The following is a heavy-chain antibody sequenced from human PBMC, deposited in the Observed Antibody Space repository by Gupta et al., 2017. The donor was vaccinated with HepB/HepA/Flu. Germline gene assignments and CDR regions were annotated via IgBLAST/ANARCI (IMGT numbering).Heavy chain of an antibody. Sequence: EVQVVESGGGFVQRGGSLRLSCPASGFTLTSYSINWVRQAPGKGLEWVSFISSSGSTIHYADAVKGRFTISRDSANNSLYLQMNNLRDEDTAVYYCASNGTTVTAARFPAFDIWGQGTMVTVSS. CDR3: ASNGTTVTAARFPAFDI. CDR1: GFTLTSYS. D-gene: IGHD4-17*01. J-gene: IGHJ3*02. CDR2: ISSSGSTI. V-gene: IGHV3-48*02.